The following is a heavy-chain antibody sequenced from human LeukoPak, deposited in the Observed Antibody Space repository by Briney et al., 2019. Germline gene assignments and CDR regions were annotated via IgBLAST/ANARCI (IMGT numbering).Heavy chain of an antibody. CDR1: GFTFSSYG. Sequence: PGGSLTLSCAASGFTFSSYGMHWVRQAPGKGLEWVEVISYDGSNKYYADSVKGRFTITRDNSKNTLYLRMNSLRAEDTAVYYCAKDSHWGQGTLVTVSS. CDR3: AKDSH. J-gene: IGHJ4*02. CDR2: ISYDGSNK. V-gene: IGHV3-30*18.